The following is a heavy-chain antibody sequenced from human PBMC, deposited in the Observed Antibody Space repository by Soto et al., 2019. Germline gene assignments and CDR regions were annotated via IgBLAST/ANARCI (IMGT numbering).Heavy chain of an antibody. D-gene: IGHD6-6*01. CDR3: AREKEYSSSSYHY. J-gene: IGHJ4*02. CDR1: GFTVSSNY. V-gene: IGHV3-66*01. CDR2: IYSGGST. Sequence: GGSLRLSCAASGFTVSSNYMSWVRQAPGKGLEWVSVIYSGGSTYYADSVKGRFTISRDNSKNTLYLQMNSLRAEDTAVYYCAREKEYSSSSYHYWGQGTLVTVSS.